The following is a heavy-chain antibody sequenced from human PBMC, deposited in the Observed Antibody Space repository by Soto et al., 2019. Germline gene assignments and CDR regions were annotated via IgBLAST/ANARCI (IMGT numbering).Heavy chain of an antibody. J-gene: IGHJ4*02. V-gene: IGHV3-30-3*01. CDR3: AREEMGCSSTSCYAGEVVY. Sequence: QVQLVESGGGVVQPGRSLRLSCAASGFTFSSYAMHWVRQAPGKGLEWVAVISYDGSNKYYEDSVKGRFTISRDNSKNTLYLQMNSLRAEDTAVYYCAREEMGCSSTSCYAGEVVYWGQGTLVTVSS. CDR2: ISYDGSNK. CDR1: GFTFSSYA. D-gene: IGHD2-2*01.